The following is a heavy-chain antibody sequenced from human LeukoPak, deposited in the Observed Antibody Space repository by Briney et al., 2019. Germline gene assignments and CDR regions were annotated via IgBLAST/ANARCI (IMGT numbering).Heavy chain of an antibody. D-gene: IGHD3-22*01. CDR1: GFTFSGYG. CDR3: ASYYYDSSGYWVHAFDI. CDR2: ISYDGSNK. J-gene: IGHJ3*02. Sequence: GRSLRLSCAASGFTFSGYGMHWVRQAPGKGLERVAFISYDGSNKYYADSVKGRFTISRDNAKNSLYLQMNSLRAEDTAVYYCASYYYDSSGYWVHAFDIWGQGTMVTVSS. V-gene: IGHV3-33*03.